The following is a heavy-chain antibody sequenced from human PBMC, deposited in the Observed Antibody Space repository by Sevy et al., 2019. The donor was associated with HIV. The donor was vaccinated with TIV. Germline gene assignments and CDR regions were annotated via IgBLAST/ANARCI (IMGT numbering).Heavy chain of an antibody. D-gene: IGHD3-10*01. V-gene: IGHV4-34*01. CDR1: GGSFSGYY. J-gene: IGHJ6*02. CDR3: ARDNVVRGVIASLSNYYDGMDV. CDR2: INHSGST. Sequence: SETLSLTCAVYGGSFSGYYWSWIRQPPGKGLEWIGEINHSGSTNYNPSLKSRVTISVDTSKNQFSLKLSSVTAADTAVYYCARDNVVRGVIASLSNYYDGMDVWGQGTTVTVSS.